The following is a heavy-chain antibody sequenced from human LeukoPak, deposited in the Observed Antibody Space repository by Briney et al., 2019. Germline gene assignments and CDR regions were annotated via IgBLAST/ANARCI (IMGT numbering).Heavy chain of an antibody. V-gene: IGHV3-69-1*01. CDR2: ISRSSTL. J-gene: IGHJ4*02. CDR3: AWVAVVLHYFDY. D-gene: IGHD6-19*01. CDR1: GFTFSDYY. Sequence: GGSLRLSCAASGFTFSDYYMNWVRQAPGKGLELVSSISRSSTLYYADSVKGRFTISRDNAKNSLCLQMNSLRAEDTAVSDCAWVAVVLHYFDYWGQGTLVTVSS.